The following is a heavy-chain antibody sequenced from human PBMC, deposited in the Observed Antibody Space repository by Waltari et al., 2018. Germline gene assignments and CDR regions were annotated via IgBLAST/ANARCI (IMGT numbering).Heavy chain of an antibody. V-gene: IGHV4-38-2*01. CDR1: GYSISSGYY. CDR2: IYHSGST. J-gene: IGHJ4*02. D-gene: IGHD3-3*01. CDR3: ASFWGGTAHYFDY. Sequence: QVQLQESGPGLVKPSETLSLTCAVSGYSISSGYYWGWIRQPPGKGLEWIGSIYHSGSTYYNPSLKSRVTISVDTSKNQFSLKLSSVTAADTAVYYCASFWGGTAHYFDYWGQGTLVTVSS.